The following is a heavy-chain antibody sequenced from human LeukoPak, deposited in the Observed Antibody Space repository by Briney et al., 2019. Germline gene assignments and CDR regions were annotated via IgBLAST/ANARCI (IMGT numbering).Heavy chain of an antibody. J-gene: IGHJ2*01. CDR1: GGSISNYY. D-gene: IGHD2-2*01. Sequence: SETLSLTCTVSGGSISNYYWSWIRQPAGKGLEWIGRLHTTGSTNYNPSLKSRVTMSLDTSKKQFSLKLSSVTAADTAAFYCAGASAAAGYFHLWGRGTLVTVSS. CDR3: AGASAAAGYFHL. CDR2: LHTTGST. V-gene: IGHV4-4*07.